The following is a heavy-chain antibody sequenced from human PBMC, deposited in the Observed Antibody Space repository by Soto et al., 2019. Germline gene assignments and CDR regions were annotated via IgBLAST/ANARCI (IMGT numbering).Heavy chain of an antibody. CDR2: INPNGGVT. J-gene: IGHJ6*03. CDR1: GDTFNDYY. V-gene: IGHV1-2*04. D-gene: IGHD5-12*01. Sequence: QVQLVQSGAEVKKPGASVTVSCRSSGDTFNDYYIHWVRQAPGQGLKWMGWINPNGGVTKYAQKFQGWVTMTRDTSIRTVYMQLSRLRSDDTAVYYCARESGGATATLAYYYFYMDVWGTGTTVTVSS. CDR3: ARESGGATATLAYYYFYMDV.